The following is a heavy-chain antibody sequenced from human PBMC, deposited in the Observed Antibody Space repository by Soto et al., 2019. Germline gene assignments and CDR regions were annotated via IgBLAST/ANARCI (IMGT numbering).Heavy chain of an antibody. CDR1: GGTFSSYT. D-gene: IGHD3-10*01. CDR3: ARYYYGSGSYYHPTYYYMDV. Sequence: SVKVSCKASGGTFSSYTISWVRQAPGQGLEWMGRIIPILGIANYARKFQGRVTITADKSTSTAYMELSSLRSEDTAVYYCARYYYGSGSYYHPTYYYMDVWGKGTTVTVSS. CDR2: IIPILGIA. J-gene: IGHJ6*03. V-gene: IGHV1-69*02.